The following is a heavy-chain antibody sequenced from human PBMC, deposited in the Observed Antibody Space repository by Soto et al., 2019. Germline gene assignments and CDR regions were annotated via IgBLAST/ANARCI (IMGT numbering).Heavy chain of an antibody. V-gene: IGHV3-30-3*01. D-gene: IGHD3-22*01. CDR2: ISYDGSNK. CDR1: GFTFSSYA. Sequence: QVQLVESGGGVVQPGRSLRLSCAASGFTFSSYAMHWVRQAPGKGLEWVAVISYDGSNKYYADSVKGRFTISRDNSKNTLYLQMNSLRAEDTAVYYCARDLYDSSGSLAYWGQGTLVTVSS. CDR3: ARDLYDSSGSLAY. J-gene: IGHJ4*02.